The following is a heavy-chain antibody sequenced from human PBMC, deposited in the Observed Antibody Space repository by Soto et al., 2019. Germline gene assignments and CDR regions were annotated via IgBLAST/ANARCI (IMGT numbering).Heavy chain of an antibody. Sequence: QVQLVQSGAEVKKPGSSVKDSCKAPGGTFSSYAISWVRQAPGQGLEWMGGVIPIFGTAKYAQKFQGRVTITADESTSTGCMELRSLRSEDTAVYYCARSQGGSSSLDIYYYFYYGMDVWGQGTTITVSS. J-gene: IGHJ6*02. CDR3: ARSQGGSSSLDIYYYFYYGMDV. CDR2: VIPIFGTA. CDR1: GGTFSSYA. V-gene: IGHV1-69*01. D-gene: IGHD2-15*01.